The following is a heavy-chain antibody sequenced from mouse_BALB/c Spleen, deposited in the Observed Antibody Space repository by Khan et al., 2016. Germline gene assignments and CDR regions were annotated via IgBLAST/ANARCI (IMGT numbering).Heavy chain of an antibody. J-gene: IGHJ3*01. CDR3: TRRGAHYYGSNLVAY. CDR1: GYAFTSYN. CDR2: IDPYNGDT. Sequence: VQLQQSGPELVKPGASVKVSCKASGYAFTSYNMYWVKQSHGKSLEWIGYIDPYNGDTNYNLNFKGKATLTVDKSSTTAYMHLNSLTSEDSAVYDCTRRGAHYYGSNLVAYWGQGTLVTVSA. D-gene: IGHD1-1*01. V-gene: IGHV1S135*01.